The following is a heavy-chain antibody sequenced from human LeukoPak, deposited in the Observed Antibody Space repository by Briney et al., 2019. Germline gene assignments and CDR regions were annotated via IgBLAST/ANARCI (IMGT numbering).Heavy chain of an antibody. Sequence: SVKVSCKASGGTFSSYAISWVRQAPGQGLEWMGRIIPIFGTANYAQKFQGRVTITTDESTSTAYMELSSLRAEDTAVYYCARERGIRSVDYWGQGTLVTVSS. CDR2: IIPIFGTA. CDR3: ARERGIRSVDY. V-gene: IGHV1-69*05. CDR1: GGTFSSYA. J-gene: IGHJ4*02. D-gene: IGHD4-17*01.